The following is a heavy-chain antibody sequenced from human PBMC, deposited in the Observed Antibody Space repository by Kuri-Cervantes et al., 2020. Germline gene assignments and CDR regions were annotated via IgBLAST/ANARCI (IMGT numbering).Heavy chain of an antibody. J-gene: IGHJ5*02. CDR2: IIPIFGTA. V-gene: IGHV1-69*13. CDR1: GGTFSSYA. D-gene: IGHD6-6*01. Sequence: SVQVSCKASGGTFSSYAISWVRQAPGQGLEWMGGIIPIFGTANYAQKFQGRVTITAYESTSTAYMELSSLRSEDTAVYYCARAPGRYSSSAGSPHGGWFDPWGQGTLVTVSS. CDR3: ARAPGRYSSSAGSPHGGWFDP.